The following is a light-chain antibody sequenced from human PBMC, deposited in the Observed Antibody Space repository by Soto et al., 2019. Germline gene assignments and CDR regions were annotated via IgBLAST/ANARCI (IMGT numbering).Light chain of an antibody. Sequence: EIVLTQSPGTLSLSPGEIATLSCSASQSVSSSYLAWYQQKPGQAPRLLIYGASSRATGVPDRFSGSGSGTDSTLTISRLEPEDFAVYYCQQYGSFPITFGQGTRLEIK. V-gene: IGKV3-20*01. CDR1: QSVSSSY. J-gene: IGKJ5*01. CDR3: QQYGSFPIT. CDR2: GAS.